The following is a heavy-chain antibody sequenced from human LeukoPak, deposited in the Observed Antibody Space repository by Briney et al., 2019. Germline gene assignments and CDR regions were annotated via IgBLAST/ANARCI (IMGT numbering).Heavy chain of an antibody. D-gene: IGHD6-13*01. CDR1: GGTFSSYA. J-gene: IGHJ4*02. CDR3: ARVFPRNSPGIAAAGTWAFDY. CDR2: IIPIFGTA. V-gene: IGHV1-69*13. Sequence: GASVKVSCKASGGTFSSYAISWVRQAPGQGLEWMGGIIPIFGTANYAQKFQGRVTITADESTSTAYMELSSLRSEDTAVYYCARVFPRNSPGIAAAGTWAFDYWGQGTLVTVSS.